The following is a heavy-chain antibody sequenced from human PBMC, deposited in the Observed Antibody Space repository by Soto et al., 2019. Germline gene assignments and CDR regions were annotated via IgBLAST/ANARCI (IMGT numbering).Heavy chain of an antibody. CDR3: AVYYCARAPPVIGANWFDP. CDR2: IYPGDSDT. Sequence: GESLKISCRTSGTNYWIAWVRQRPGKGLEWLGIIYPGDSDTRYSPSFQGQVTISADKSINTTYLRWSTLQLNSVTPEDTAVYYCARAPPVIGANWFDPWGQGTLVTVSS. CDR1: GTNYW. J-gene: IGHJ5*02. D-gene: IGHD2-21*01. V-gene: IGHV5-51*01.